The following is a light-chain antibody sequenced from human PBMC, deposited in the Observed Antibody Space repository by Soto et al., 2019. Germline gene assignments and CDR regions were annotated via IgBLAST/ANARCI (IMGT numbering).Light chain of an antibody. Sequence: QSALTQPSSVSGSPGQSITISCTGTSSDVGGYNYVSWYQQDPGKAPKLMIYEVSNRPSGVSNRFSGSKSGNTASLNISGLQAEDEADYYCSSYTSSNTRVLGTGTKVTVL. CDR3: SSYTSSNTRV. J-gene: IGLJ1*01. CDR1: SSDVGGYNY. CDR2: EVS. V-gene: IGLV2-14*01.